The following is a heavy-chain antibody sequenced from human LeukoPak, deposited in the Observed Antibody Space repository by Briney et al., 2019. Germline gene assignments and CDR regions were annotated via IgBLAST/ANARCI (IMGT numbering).Heavy chain of an antibody. Sequence: SVKVSCKASGGTFSSYAISWVRQAPGQGLEWMGRIIPILGIANYAQKFQGRVTITADKSTSTAYMELSSLRSEDTAVYYCAESGAGTYYYYGMDVWGQGTTVTVSS. CDR3: AESGAGTYYYYGMDV. CDR2: IIPILGIA. D-gene: IGHD1-1*01. CDR1: GGTFSSYA. V-gene: IGHV1-69*04. J-gene: IGHJ6*02.